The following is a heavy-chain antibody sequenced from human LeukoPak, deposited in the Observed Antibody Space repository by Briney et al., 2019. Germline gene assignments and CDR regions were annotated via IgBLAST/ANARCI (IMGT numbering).Heavy chain of an antibody. CDR3: ARDGVVVPAAGS. V-gene: IGHV3-9*01. J-gene: IGHJ4*02. D-gene: IGHD2-2*01. CDR1: GFTFDDYA. Sequence: PGGSLRLSCAASGFTFDDYAMHWVRQAPGKGLEWVSGISWNSGSIGYADSVKGRFTISRDNAKNSLYLQMNSLRAEDTALYYCARDGVVVPAAGSWGQGTLVTVSS. CDR2: ISWNSGSI.